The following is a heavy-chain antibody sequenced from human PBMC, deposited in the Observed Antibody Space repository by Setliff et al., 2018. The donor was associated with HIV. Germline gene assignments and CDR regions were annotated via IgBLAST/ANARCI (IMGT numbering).Heavy chain of an antibody. CDR1: GGPISRYY. V-gene: IGHV4-59*12. CDR2: IFYRGST. Sequence: ETLSLTCTVSGGPISRYYWSWIRQPPGKGLEWIAYIFYRGSTNYNPSLKSRVTISVDSSKNQVSLTVTSLTAADTAVYYCAVTTMSHDLWGPGTLVTVSS. CDR3: AVTTMSHDL. D-gene: IGHD1-1*01. J-gene: IGHJ5*02.